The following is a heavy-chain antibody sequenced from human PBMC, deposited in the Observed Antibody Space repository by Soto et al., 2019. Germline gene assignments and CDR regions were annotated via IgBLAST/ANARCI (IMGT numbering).Heavy chain of an antibody. V-gene: IGHV3-21*01. CDR2: ISSSSSYI. CDR3: ARDLYSSGGY. Sequence: EVQLVESGGGLVKPGGSLTLSCAASGFTFSSYSMNWVRQAPGKGLEWVSSISSSSSYIYYADSVKGRFTISRDNAKNSLYLQMNILRADDTPVYYCARDLYSSGGYWGQGTLVTVS. CDR1: GFTFSSYS. D-gene: IGHD6-19*01. J-gene: IGHJ4*02.